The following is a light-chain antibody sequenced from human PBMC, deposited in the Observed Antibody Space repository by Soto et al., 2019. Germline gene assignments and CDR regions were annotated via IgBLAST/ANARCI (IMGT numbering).Light chain of an antibody. J-gene: IGKJ4*01. CDR1: QGINNY. CDR2: ATS. V-gene: IGKV1-9*01. Sequence: DIQFSHSKGSLVALCGGRVTITSRASQGINNYLAWYQQKPGKAPNLLIYATSTLQSGVPSRFSGSGSGTEFTLTISSLQPEDFAAYYCQQVNSYPLTLRGGTEVDI. CDR3: QQVNSYPLT.